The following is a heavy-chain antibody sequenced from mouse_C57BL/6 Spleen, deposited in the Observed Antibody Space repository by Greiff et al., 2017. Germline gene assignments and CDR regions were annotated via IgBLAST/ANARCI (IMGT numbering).Heavy chain of an antibody. CDR1: GYTFTSYW. D-gene: IGHD2-3*01. Sequence: VQLQQPGAELVKPGASVKLSCKASGYTFTSYWMHWVKQRPGQGLEWIGMIHPNSGSTNYNEKFKSKATLTVDKSSSTAYMQLSSLTSDDSAVYYCARGGDGYHFYYFDCWGQGTTLTVSS. J-gene: IGHJ2*01. V-gene: IGHV1-64*01. CDR2: IHPNSGST. CDR3: ARGGDGYHFYYFDC.